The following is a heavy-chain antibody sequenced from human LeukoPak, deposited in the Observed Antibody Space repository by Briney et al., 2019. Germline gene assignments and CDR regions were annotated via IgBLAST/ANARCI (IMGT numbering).Heavy chain of an antibody. V-gene: IGHV3-7*01. Sequence: GGSLRLSCAASGFTFSSYWMSWVRQAPGKGLEWVANIKQDGSEKYYVDSVKGRFTISRDNAKNSLYLQMNSLRAEDTAVYYCARAGGYSYGYVGDYWGQGTLVTVSS. J-gene: IGHJ4*02. CDR3: ARAGGYSYGYVGDY. CDR2: IKQDGSEK. D-gene: IGHD5-18*01. CDR1: GFTFSSYW.